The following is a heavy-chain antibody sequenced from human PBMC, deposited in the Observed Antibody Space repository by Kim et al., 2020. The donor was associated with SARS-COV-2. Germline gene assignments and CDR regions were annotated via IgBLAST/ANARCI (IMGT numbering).Heavy chain of an antibody. CDR1: GGSISSYY. CDR2: IYTSGST. V-gene: IGHV4-4*07. D-gene: IGHD1-26*01. J-gene: IGHJ6*02. CDR3: ARGSGSYFNTGMDV. Sequence: SEALSLTCTVSGGSISSYYWSWIRQPAGKGLEWIGRIYTSGSTNYNPSLKSRVTMSVDTSKNQFSLKLSSVTAADTAVYYCARGSGSYFNTGMDVWGQGTTVTVSS.